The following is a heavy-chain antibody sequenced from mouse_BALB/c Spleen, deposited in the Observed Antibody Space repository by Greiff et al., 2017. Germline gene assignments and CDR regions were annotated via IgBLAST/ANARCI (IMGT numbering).Heavy chain of an antibody. Sequence: EVKLMESGGGLVKPGGSLKLSCAASGFTFSSYAMSWVRQTPEKRLEWVASISSGGSTYYPDSVKGRFTISRDNARNILYLQMSSLRSEDTAMYYCAEDDGYPYYFDDWGQGTTLTVSS. CDR2: ISSGGST. D-gene: IGHD2-3*01. CDR1: GFTFSSYA. CDR3: AEDDGYPYYFDD. J-gene: IGHJ2*01. V-gene: IGHV5-6-5*01.